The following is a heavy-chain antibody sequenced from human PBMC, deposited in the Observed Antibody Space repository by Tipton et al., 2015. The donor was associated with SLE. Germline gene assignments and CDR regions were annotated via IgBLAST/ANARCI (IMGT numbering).Heavy chain of an antibody. D-gene: IGHD5-12*01. CDR3: IVTAVVAKDN. CDR1: GFTFSNAW. V-gene: IGHV3-15*01. CDR2: IKTQRDGGIT. J-gene: IGHJ4*02. Sequence: SLRLSCVASGFTFSNAWMTWVRQAPGKGLESVGRIKTQRDGGITDYAAPVKGRFTISRDDSKNTLYLEMNSLKTEDSAVYYCIVTAVVAKDNWGQGTLVTVSS.